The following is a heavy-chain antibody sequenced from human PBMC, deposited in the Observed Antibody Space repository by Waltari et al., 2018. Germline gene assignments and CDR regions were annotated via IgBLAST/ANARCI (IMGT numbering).Heavy chain of an antibody. CDR2: IYYSGST. D-gene: IGHD6-13*01. V-gene: IGHV4-59*01. CDR1: VGSISSSY. J-gene: IGHJ6*03. CDR3: ARAGYSSSWYNHYYYMDV. Sequence: QVQLQESVPGLVKPSETLSLTCTFSVGSISSSYWSWLRQPPGKELEWIGYIYYSGSTKYNPALKSRVTISVDTSKNQFSLKLSSVTAADTAVYYCARAGYSSSWYNHYYYMDVWGKGTTVTVSS.